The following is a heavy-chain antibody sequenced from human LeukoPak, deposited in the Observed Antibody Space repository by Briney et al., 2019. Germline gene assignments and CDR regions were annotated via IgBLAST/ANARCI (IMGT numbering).Heavy chain of an antibody. D-gene: IGHD3-22*01. Sequence: SETLSLTCAVSGDSISSSNWWSWVRQPPGKGLEWIGEIYHSGSTKYNPSLKSRVIMSVDKSKNQFSLKVSSVTAADTAVYYCARDLQMDYYDSSGTFDYWGQGTLVTVSS. J-gene: IGHJ4*02. CDR1: GDSISSSNW. CDR3: ARDLQMDYYDSSGTFDY. V-gene: IGHV4-4*02. CDR2: IYHSGST.